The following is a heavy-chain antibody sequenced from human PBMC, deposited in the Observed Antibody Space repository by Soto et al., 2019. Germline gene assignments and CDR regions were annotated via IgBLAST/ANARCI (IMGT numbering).Heavy chain of an antibody. Sequence: PGXSLRLSCAASGFTFSSYAMSWVRRAPGKGLEWVSGISGSGRITKYADSVKGRFIISRDNFKNTLFLQMNSLRAEDTAVYYCAKDVHYDIVTGIEYFHHWAQGTLVTXSS. CDR3: AKDVHYDIVTGIEYFHH. J-gene: IGHJ1*01. CDR1: GFTFSSYA. D-gene: IGHD3-9*01. CDR2: ISGSGRIT. V-gene: IGHV3-23*01.